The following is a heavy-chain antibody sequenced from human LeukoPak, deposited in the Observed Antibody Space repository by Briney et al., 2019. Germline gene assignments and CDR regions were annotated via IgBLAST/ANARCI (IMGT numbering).Heavy chain of an antibody. V-gene: IGHV4-34*01. Sequence: TSETLSLTCAVYGGSFSGYYWSWIRQPPGKGLEWIGEINHSGSTNYNPSLKSRVTISVDTSKNQFSLKLSSVTAADTAVYYCARVQQLVHWLDPWGQGTLVTVSS. CDR2: INHSGST. CDR1: GGSFSGYY. D-gene: IGHD6-13*01. J-gene: IGHJ5*02. CDR3: ARVQQLVHWLDP.